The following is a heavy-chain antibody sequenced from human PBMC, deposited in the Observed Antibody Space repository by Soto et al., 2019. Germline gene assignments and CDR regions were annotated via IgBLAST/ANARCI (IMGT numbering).Heavy chain of an antibody. J-gene: IGHJ4*02. CDR1: GFTFSNAW. Sequence: PGGSLRLSCAASGFTFSNAWMNWVRQAPGKGLEWVGRIKSKTDGGTTDYAAPVKGRLTISRDDSKNTLYLQMNSLKTEDTAVYYCTTAYYYHSSGGVEAYWGQGTLVTVSS. V-gene: IGHV3-15*07. CDR3: TTAYYYHSSGGVEAY. CDR2: IKSKTDGGTT. D-gene: IGHD3-22*01.